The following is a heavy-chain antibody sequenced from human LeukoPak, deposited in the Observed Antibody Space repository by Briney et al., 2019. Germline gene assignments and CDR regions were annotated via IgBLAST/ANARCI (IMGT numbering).Heavy chain of an antibody. Sequence: QTSETLSLTCTVSGGSISSYYWSWIRQPPGKGLEWVSVIYSGGSTYYADSVKGRFTISRDNSKNTLYLQMNSLRAEDTAVYYCARGQGVVVPAALDYFDYWGQGTLVTVSS. J-gene: IGHJ4*02. CDR2: IYSGGST. CDR3: ARGQGVVVPAALDYFDY. CDR1: GGSISSYY. D-gene: IGHD2-2*01. V-gene: IGHV3-53*01.